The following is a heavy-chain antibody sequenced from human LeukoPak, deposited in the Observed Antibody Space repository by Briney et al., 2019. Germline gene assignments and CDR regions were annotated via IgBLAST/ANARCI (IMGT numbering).Heavy chain of an antibody. CDR2: IRYDGSYK. V-gene: IGHV3-30*02. J-gene: IGHJ4*02. CDR1: GFTFSSSG. CDR3: ARGGVVAAFDY. Sequence: GGSLRLSCAASGFTFSSSGMHWVRQAPGKGLEWVTFIRYDGSYKYYADSVKGRFTISRDNAKNTLYLQMNSLRAEDTAVYYCARGGVVAAFDYWGQGTLVTVSS. D-gene: IGHD3-22*01.